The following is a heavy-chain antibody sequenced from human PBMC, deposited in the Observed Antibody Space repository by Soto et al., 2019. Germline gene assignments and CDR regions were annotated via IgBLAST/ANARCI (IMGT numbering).Heavy chain of an antibody. D-gene: IGHD6-13*01. CDR2: INHSGST. J-gene: IGHJ6*03. CDR3: ARGRYSSSWYEAKPVYYYYYYMDV. CDR1: GGSFSGYY. Sequence: SETLSLTCAVYGGSFSGYYWSWIRQPPGKGLEWIGEINHSGSTNYNPSLKSRVTISVDTSKNQFSLKLSSVTAADTAVYYCARGRYSSSWYEAKPVYYYYYYMDVWGKGTTVTVSS. V-gene: IGHV4-34*01.